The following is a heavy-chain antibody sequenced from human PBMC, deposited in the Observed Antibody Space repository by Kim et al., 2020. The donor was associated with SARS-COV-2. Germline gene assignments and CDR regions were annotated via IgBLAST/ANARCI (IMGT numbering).Heavy chain of an antibody. CDR2: IYYSGST. J-gene: IGHJ5*02. D-gene: IGHD3-10*01. V-gene: IGHV4-59*13. CDR1: GGSISSYY. Sequence: SETLSLTCTVSGGSISSYYWSWIRQPPGKGLEWIGYIYYSGSTNYNPSLKSRVTISVDTSKNQFSLKLSSVTAADTAVYYCARESLKGSGRPSWGQGTLVTVSS. CDR3: ARESLKGSGRPS.